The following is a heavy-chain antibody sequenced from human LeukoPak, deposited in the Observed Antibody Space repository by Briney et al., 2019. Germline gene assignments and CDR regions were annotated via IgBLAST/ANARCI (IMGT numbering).Heavy chain of an antibody. J-gene: IGHJ4*02. CDR3: ARYKAVGPTLFDY. CDR1: GFTFSSYW. D-gene: IGHD1-26*01. V-gene: IGHV3-7*01. CDR2: IKQDLSEK. Sequence: GGSLRLFCAASGFTFSSYWMSCVRQAPGKWLEWVATIKQDLSEKYYVDSVKGRFTISRDNAKNSLYMQMNNLRAEEPAVYYCARYKAVGPTLFDYWGQGTLVTDSS.